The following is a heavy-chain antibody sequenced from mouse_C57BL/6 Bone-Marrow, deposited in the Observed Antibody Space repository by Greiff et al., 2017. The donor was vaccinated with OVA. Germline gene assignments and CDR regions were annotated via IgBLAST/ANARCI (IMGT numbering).Heavy chain of an antibody. CDR1: GYTFTSYW. J-gene: IGHJ2*01. D-gene: IGHD2-4*01. CDR2: IYPGSGST. V-gene: IGHV1-55*01. CDR3: ARKDDYDGDSFDY. Sequence: QVQLQQPGAELVKPGASVKMSCKASGYTFTSYWITWVKQRPGQGLEWIGDIYPGSGSTNYNEKFKSKATLTVDTSSSTAYMQLSSLTSEDSAVYYCARKDDYDGDSFDYWGQGTTLTVSS.